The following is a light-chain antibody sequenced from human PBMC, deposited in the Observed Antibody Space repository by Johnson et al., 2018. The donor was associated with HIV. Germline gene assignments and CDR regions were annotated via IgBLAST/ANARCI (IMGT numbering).Light chain of an antibody. Sequence: QSVLTQPPSVSAAPGQKVTISCSGSSSNIGNNYVSWYQQLPGTAPKLVIYDNNKRPSGIPDRFSGSKSGTSATLGITGLQTGDEADYYCGTWDSSLSADLDVFGTGTKVTVL. J-gene: IGLJ1*01. CDR2: DNN. CDR3: GTWDSSLSADLDV. V-gene: IGLV1-51*01. CDR1: SSNIGNNY.